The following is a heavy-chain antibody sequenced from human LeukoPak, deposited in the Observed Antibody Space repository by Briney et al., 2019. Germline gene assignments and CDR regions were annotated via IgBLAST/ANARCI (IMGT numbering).Heavy chain of an antibody. CDR3: AKSRGSGSNMARGVNFDY. CDR2: ISDGGSFT. CDR1: GFTFDDYA. J-gene: IGHJ4*02. V-gene: IGHV3-23*01. Sequence: GGSLRLSCAASGFTFDDYAMHWVRQAPGKGLEWVSGISDGGSFTYYADSVKGRFTISRDNSKNTLFLQMNTLRAEDTAVYYCAKSRGSGSNMARGVNFDYWGQGTLVTVSS. D-gene: IGHD3-10*01.